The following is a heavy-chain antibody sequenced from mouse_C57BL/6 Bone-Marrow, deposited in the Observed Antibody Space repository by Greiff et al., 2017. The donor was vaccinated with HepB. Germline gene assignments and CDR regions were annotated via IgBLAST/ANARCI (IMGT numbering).Heavy chain of an antibody. CDR2: IRNKANGYTT. J-gene: IGHJ3*01. CDR1: GFTFTDYY. CDR3: ASHYYGSSYGFAY. V-gene: IGHV7-3*01. Sequence: EVQGVESGGGLVQPGGSLSLSCAASGFTFTDYYMSWVRQPPGKALEWLGFIRNKANGYTTEYSASVKGQFTISRYNSQSILYLQMNALRAEDSATYYCASHYYGSSYGFAYWGQGTLVTVSA. D-gene: IGHD1-1*01.